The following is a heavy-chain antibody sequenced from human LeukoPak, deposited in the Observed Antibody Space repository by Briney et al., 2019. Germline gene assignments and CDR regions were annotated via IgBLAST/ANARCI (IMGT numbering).Heavy chain of an antibody. D-gene: IGHD2-2*01. V-gene: IGHV4-38-2*01. J-gene: IGHJ5*02. CDR2: IYHSGST. Sequence: SETLSLTCAVSGYSISSGYYWGWIRQPPGKGLGWIGSIYHSGSTYYNPSLKSRVTISVDTSKNQFSLKLSSVTAADTAVYYCARQGDQLLSLNWFDPWGQGALVTVSS. CDR3: ARQGDQLLSLNWFDP. CDR1: GYSISSGYY.